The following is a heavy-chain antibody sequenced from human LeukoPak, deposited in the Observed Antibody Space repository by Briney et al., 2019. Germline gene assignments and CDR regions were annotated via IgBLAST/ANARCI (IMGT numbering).Heavy chain of an antibody. J-gene: IGHJ6*02. D-gene: IGHD6-6*01. CDR3: ARFGTSSNYYYYFGMDV. CDR2: IKQDGSEK. V-gene: IGHV3-7*01. CDR1: GFTFSSYW. Sequence: GGSLRLSCVVSGFTFSSYWMSWVRQAPGKGLEWVASIKQDGSEKYYVDSVKGRFTISRDNAKNSLYLQMNSLRAEDTAVYYCARFGTSSNYYYYFGMDVWGQGTTVTVSS.